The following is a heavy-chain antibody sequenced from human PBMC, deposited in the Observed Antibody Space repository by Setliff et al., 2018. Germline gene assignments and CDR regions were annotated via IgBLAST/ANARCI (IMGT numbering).Heavy chain of an antibody. J-gene: IGHJ4*02. CDR1: GFTFGSYG. V-gene: IGHV3-23*05. CDR2: IYTNGITT. Sequence: GGSLRLACAASGFTFGSYGMHWVRQAPGKGLEWISTIYTNGITTFYAESVKGRFTISRDNSKNTLRLQMNGLRVEDTAVYFAVGVHHGTSLYWGQGTLVTVSS. D-gene: IGHD6-6*01. CDR3: VGVHHGTSLY.